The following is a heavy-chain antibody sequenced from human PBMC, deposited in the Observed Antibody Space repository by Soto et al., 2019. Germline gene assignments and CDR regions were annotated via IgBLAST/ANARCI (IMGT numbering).Heavy chain of an antibody. CDR1: GGSISSGGYY. V-gene: IGHV4-31*03. J-gene: IGHJ5*02. CDR3: ARGGAGIYNWFDP. Sequence: QVQLQESGPGLVKPSQTLSLTCTVSGGSISSGGYYWSCIRQHPGKGLEWIGYISYSGSTYYNPSLKSRVTIPVDTSKNQFSLKLSSATAADTAVYYCARGGAGIYNWFDPWGQGTLVTVSS. CDR2: ISYSGST. D-gene: IGHD6-19*01.